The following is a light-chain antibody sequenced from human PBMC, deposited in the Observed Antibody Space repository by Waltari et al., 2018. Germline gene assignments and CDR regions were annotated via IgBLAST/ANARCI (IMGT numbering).Light chain of an antibody. CDR2: DVS. Sequence: HSALTQPASVSGSPGQSITISCTGTSSDVGGYNYVSCYQQHPGKAPKLMIFDVSNRPSGVASRFSGSKSGNTASLTISGLQAEDEADYYCRSYVSSDTLELFGGGTSLTVL. J-gene: IGLJ2*01. V-gene: IGLV2-14*03. CDR3: RSYVSSDTLEL. CDR1: SSDVGGYNY.